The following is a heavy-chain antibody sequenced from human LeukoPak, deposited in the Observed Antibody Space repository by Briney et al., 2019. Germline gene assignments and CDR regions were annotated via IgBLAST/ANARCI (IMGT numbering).Heavy chain of an antibody. CDR1: GGSISSGDYY. Sequence: PSQTLSLTCTVSGGSISSGDYYWSWIRQHPGKGLEWIGYIYYSGSTYYNPSLKSRVTISVDTSKNQFSLKLSSVTAADTAVYYCARGGGSSSQGADCWGQGTLVTVSS. D-gene: IGHD6-6*01. V-gene: IGHV4-31*03. CDR2: IYYSGST. CDR3: ARGGGSSSQGADC. J-gene: IGHJ4*02.